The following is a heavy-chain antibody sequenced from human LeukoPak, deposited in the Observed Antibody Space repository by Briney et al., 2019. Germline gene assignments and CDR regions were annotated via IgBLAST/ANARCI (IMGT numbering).Heavy chain of an antibody. Sequence: PGGSLRLSCAASGFTFTNAWMTWVRQAPGKGLEWVGRITSKPDGGITAYAAPVKGRFTISRDDSSNTLYLQLNSLKTEDTAVYYCSTGDSVITRGAHYWGQGTLVTVSS. D-gene: IGHD2-15*01. CDR1: GFTFTNAW. CDR2: ITSKPDGGIT. J-gene: IGHJ4*02. V-gene: IGHV3-15*01. CDR3: STGDSVITRGAHY.